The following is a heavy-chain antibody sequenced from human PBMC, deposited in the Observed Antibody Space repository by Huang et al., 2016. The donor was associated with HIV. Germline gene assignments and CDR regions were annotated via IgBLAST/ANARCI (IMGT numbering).Heavy chain of an antibody. D-gene: IGHD4-17*01. CDR1: GGTFSKYA. Sequence: QVQLVQSGAEVKTPGSSVKVSCKASGGTFSKYAISWVRQAPGQGLEWMGGIIPMFGTTNDERKCQGRVTITADDSTSTTYVEVSSLRAEDTALYYCARGQLGSYGDYDVLYWGQGTLVTVSS. V-gene: IGHV1-69*13. CDR3: ARGQLGSYGDYDVLY. CDR2: IIPMFGTT. J-gene: IGHJ4*02.